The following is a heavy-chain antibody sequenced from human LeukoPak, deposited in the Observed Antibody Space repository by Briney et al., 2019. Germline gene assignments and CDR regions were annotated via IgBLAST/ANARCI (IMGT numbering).Heavy chain of an antibody. CDR2: INTNTGNP. V-gene: IGHV7-4-1*02. Sequence: EASVKVSCKASGYTFTSYAINWVRQAPGQGLEWMGWINTNTGNPTYAQGFTGRFVFSLDTSVSTAYLQISSLKGEDTAVYYCARDREQWLVTNAFDIWGQGTMVTVSS. D-gene: IGHD6-19*01. J-gene: IGHJ3*02. CDR3: ARDREQWLVTNAFDI. CDR1: GYTFTSYA.